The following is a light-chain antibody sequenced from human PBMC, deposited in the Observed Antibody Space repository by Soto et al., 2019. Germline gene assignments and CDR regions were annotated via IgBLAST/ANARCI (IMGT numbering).Light chain of an antibody. J-gene: IGKJ4*01. CDR3: QHYNSSPLT. V-gene: IGKV1-5*01. CDR1: QSIGSR. CDR2: AAS. Sequence: DIQMTQSPSTLSASVGDRVPITCRASQSIGSRLAWYQPKPGKAPKLLIYAASSLDSGVPSRFSGSGSGTEFTLTISSLQPDDFATYYCQHYNSSPLTFGGGTKVDIK.